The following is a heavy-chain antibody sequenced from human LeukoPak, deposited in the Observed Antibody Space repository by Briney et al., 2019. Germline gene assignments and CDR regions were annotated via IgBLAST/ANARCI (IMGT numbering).Heavy chain of an antibody. J-gene: IGHJ4*02. CDR3: AKYQYYDSSGYDG. CDR2: IWYDGSNK. V-gene: IGHV3-33*06. D-gene: IGHD3-22*01. Sequence: PGGSLRLSCAASGFSFSGYGMHWVRQAPGKGLDWVAVIWYDGSNKNYADSVKGRFTISRDNSKNTLYLQMNSLRAEDTAVYYCAKYQYYDSSGYDGWGQGTLVTVSS. CDR1: GFSFSGYG.